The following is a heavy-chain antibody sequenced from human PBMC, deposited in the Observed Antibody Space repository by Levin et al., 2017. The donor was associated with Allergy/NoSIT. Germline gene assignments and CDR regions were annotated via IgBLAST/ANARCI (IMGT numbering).Heavy chain of an antibody. CDR3: ARRPYSSGYDGYFEY. J-gene: IGHJ4*02. D-gene: IGHD6-19*01. CDR1: GYSFSSYW. Sequence: RGESLKISCKGSGYSFSSYWIGWVRQMPGKGLEWMGIIYPGDSDTRYSPSFQGQVTFLVDKSISTAYLQWSSLKASDTAMYYCARRPYSSGYDGYFEYWGQGTLVTVSS. V-gene: IGHV5-51*01. CDR2: IYPGDSDT.